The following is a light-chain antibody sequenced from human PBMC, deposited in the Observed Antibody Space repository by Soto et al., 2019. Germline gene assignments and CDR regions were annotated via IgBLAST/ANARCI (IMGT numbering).Light chain of an antibody. J-gene: IGKJ1*01. V-gene: IGKV3-20*01. CDR2: GAS. CDR3: QQLGT. CDR1: QSIRSNY. Sequence: EIVLTQSPGTLYLSPGEGATLSCRASQSIRSNYLAWYQQKPGQAPRLLIYGASSRATGIPERFSGSGSGTDFTLTISRLEPEDFAVYYGQQLGTFGQGTKVE.